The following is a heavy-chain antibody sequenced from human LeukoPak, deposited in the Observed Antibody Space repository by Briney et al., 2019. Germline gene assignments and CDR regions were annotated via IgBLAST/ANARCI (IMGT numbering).Heavy chain of an antibody. CDR1: GYTLTELS. J-gene: IGHJ3*02. CDR3: ATPRLYSGSYFAFDI. D-gene: IGHD1-26*01. Sequence: ASVKVSCKVSGYTLTELSMHWVRQAHGKGLEWMGGFDPEDGETIYAQKFQGRVTMTEDTSTDTAYMELSSLRSEDTAVYYCATPRLYSGSYFAFDIWGQGTMVTVSS. CDR2: FDPEDGET. V-gene: IGHV1-24*01.